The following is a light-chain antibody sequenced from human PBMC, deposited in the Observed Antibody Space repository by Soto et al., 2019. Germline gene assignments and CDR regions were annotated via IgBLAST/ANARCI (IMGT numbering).Light chain of an antibody. CDR1: QGISSY. J-gene: IGKJ1*01. Sequence: AIQFTQSPSSLSASVVDIFTITCLASQGISSYLSFYQQKPGKAPKLLIYHTSTLESGVPPRFSGSGSGTDFTLTISSLQPEDFATYYCQPANSFPRTFGQGTKV. CDR3: QPANSFPRT. V-gene: IGKV1-13*02. CDR2: HTS.